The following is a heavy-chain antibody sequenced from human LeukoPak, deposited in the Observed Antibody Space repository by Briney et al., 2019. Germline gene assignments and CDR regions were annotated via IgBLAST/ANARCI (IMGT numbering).Heavy chain of an antibody. V-gene: IGHV1-18*01. CDR3: ARATYYYYSSATY. D-gene: IGHD3-22*01. Sequence: GASVKVSCKASGYTFTTYGITWVRQAPGQGLEWMGWISAYNGNTNYAQNLQGRVTMTTDTSTTTAYMELRSLRSDDTAVYYCARATYYYYSSATYWGQGTLITVSS. CDR2: ISAYNGNT. J-gene: IGHJ4*02. CDR1: GYTFTTYG.